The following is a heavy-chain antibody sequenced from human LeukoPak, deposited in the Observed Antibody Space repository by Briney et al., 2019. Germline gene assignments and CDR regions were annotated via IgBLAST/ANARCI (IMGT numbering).Heavy chain of an antibody. Sequence: GGSLRLSCAASGFTFSGSAMHWVRQSSGKGLEWVGRIRSKANSYATAYAASVKGRFTISRDDSKNTAYLQMNSLKTEDTAVYYCTRHSMDYYDSSGYNWGQGTLVTVSS. CDR1: GFTFSGSA. J-gene: IGHJ4*02. CDR2: IRSKANSYAT. D-gene: IGHD3-22*01. CDR3: TRHSMDYYDSSGYN. V-gene: IGHV3-73*01.